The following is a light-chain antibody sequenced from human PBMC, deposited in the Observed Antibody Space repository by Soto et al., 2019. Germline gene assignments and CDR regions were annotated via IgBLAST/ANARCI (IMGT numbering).Light chain of an antibody. CDR3: QQYKSYSRT. Sequence: DIQVFQSPSILSATVGDRVTLTCRAGQSVGEWLAWYQQKPGKAPRVLTYGTSNLAPGVPSRFSGSGSDIEFTLTISSLQPDDYAVYYCQQYKSYSRTFGQGNRVDIK. CDR2: GTS. V-gene: IGKV1-5*01. J-gene: IGKJ1*01. CDR1: QSVGEW.